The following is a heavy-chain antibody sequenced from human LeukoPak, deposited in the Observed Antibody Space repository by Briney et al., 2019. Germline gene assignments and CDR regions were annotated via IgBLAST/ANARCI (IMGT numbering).Heavy chain of an antibody. CDR3: AREESSSPAFDY. J-gene: IGHJ4*02. Sequence: PGGSLRLSCAASGFTFSSYWMHWVRQAPGKGLVWVSRINTDGSSTSYADSVKGRFTISRDNAKNTLYLQMNSLRAEDTAVYYCAREESSSPAFDYWGQGTLVTVSS. D-gene: IGHD6-13*01. V-gene: IGHV3-74*01. CDR1: GFTFSSYW. CDR2: INTDGSST.